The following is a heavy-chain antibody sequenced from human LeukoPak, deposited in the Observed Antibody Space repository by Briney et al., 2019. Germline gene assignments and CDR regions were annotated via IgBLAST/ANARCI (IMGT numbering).Heavy chain of an antibody. V-gene: IGHV3-30*04. CDR2: ISYDGSNK. CDR3: ARGGYQPLYSPFDY. J-gene: IGHJ4*02. D-gene: IGHD2-2*02. Sequence: GGSLRPSCAASGFTFSSYAMHWVRQAPGKGLEWGAVISYDGSNKYYADSVKGRFTISRDNSKNTLYLQMNSLGAEDTAVYYCARGGYQPLYSPFDYWGQGTLVTVSS. CDR1: GFTFSSYA.